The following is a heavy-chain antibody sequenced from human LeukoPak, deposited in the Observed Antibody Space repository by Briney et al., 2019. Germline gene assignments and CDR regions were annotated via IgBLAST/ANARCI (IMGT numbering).Heavy chain of an antibody. Sequence: PGGSLRLSCAASGFTFSSYAMHWVRQAPGKGLEWVAVISYDGSNKYYADSVKGRFTISRDNSKNTLYLQMNNLRPEDTAVYSCARSGGAVFFYMDVWGEGTTVTVSS. CDR3: ARSGGAVFFYMDV. D-gene: IGHD3-16*01. V-gene: IGHV3-30-3*01. CDR1: GFTFSSYA. CDR2: ISYDGSNK. J-gene: IGHJ6*03.